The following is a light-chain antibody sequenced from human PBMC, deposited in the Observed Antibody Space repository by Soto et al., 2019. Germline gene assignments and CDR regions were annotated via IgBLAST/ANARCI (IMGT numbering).Light chain of an antibody. Sequence: EIVMTQSPATLSVSPGERASLSCRASQSISSKVGWYQLKPGQAPRLLIYGASTRATGVPPRFSGSGSGTEFTLTISSLQSEDFAVYYCQQYNIWSSITFGQGTRLEIK. CDR1: QSISSK. CDR2: GAS. J-gene: IGKJ5*01. CDR3: QQYNIWSSIT. V-gene: IGKV3-15*01.